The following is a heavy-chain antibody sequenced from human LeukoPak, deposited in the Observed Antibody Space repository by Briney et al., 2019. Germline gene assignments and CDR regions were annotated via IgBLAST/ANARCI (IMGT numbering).Heavy chain of an antibody. D-gene: IGHD4-11*01. J-gene: IGHJ4*02. Sequence: SVKVSCKASGGTFSSYAISWVRQAPGQGLEWMGGIIPIFGTANYAQKFQGRVTITTDESTSTAYMELSSLRSEDTAVYYCARAYSNVGLGFDYWGQGTLVTGSS. CDR3: ARAYSNVGLGFDY. V-gene: IGHV1-69*05. CDR1: GGTFSSYA. CDR2: IIPIFGTA.